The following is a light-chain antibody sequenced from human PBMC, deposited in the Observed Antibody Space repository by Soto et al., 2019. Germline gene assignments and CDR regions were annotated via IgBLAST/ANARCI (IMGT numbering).Light chain of an antibody. J-gene: IGKJ4*01. CDR2: TGS. Sequence: DIQMTQSPSSVSASVGDRVSITCRASQSISNWLAWYQQKPGRAPKLLIYTGSSLQSGVPSRFSGTGSGTDFTITISSRQPEDVATYYCQQANSFPLTFGGGTKVEIK. V-gene: IGKV1-12*01. CDR1: QSISNW. CDR3: QQANSFPLT.